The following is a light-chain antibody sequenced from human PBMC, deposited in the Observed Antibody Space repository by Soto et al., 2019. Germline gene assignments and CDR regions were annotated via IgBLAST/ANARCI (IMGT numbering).Light chain of an antibody. J-gene: IGLJ1*01. CDR2: AVS. CDR3: CSYTSRTTYV. Sequence: QSVLTQPASVSGSPGQSITISCTGTASDVGVYNYVSWYQQHPGKAPKLMIHAVSNRPSGISSRFSGSKSGNTASLTISGLQSEDEADYFCCSYTSRTTYVFGTGTKVTVL. V-gene: IGLV2-14*01. CDR1: ASDVGVYNY.